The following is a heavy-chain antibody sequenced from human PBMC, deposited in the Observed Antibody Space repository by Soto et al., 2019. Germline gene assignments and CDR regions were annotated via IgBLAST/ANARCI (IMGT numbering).Heavy chain of an antibody. CDR3: VKFRGRAYPYYYMDV. CDR1: GFTFSTCG. J-gene: IGHJ6*03. CDR2: GGSGGSR. Sequence: GGSLRLSCVTSGFTFSTCGMTWVRQAPGKGLEWVSYGGSGGSRYYAESVKGRFTISRDNSKNTLSLEMNSLRAEDTATYYCVKFRGRAYPYYYMDVWGKGTTVTVSS. V-gene: IGHV3-23*01. D-gene: IGHD3-10*01.